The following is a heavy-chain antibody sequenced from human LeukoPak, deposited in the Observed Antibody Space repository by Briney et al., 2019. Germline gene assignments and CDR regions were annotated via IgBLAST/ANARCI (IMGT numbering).Heavy chain of an antibody. Sequence: ASVKVSCKASGYTFTGYYMHWVRQAPGQGLEWMGWINPNSGGTNYAQKFQGRVTMTRDTSISTAYMELSRLRSDDTAVYYCARVAERYYYDSSGYYYFDYWGQGTLVTVSS. CDR1: GYTFTGYY. J-gene: IGHJ4*02. CDR3: ARVAERYYYDSSGYYYFDY. CDR2: INPNSGGT. D-gene: IGHD3-22*01. V-gene: IGHV1-2*02.